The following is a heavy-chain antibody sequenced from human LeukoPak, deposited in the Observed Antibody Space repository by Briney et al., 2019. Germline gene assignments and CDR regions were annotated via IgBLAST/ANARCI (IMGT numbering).Heavy chain of an antibody. D-gene: IGHD6-13*01. V-gene: IGHV4-34*01. CDR2: INHSGST. CDR1: GFTFSSYW. J-gene: IGHJ4*02. CDR3: ARNLIPEQLVLNF. Sequence: GSLRLSCVASGFTFSSYWMGWVRQPPGKGLEWIGEINHSGSTNYNPSLKSRVTISVDTSKNQFSLNLRSVTPEDTAVYYCARNLIPEQLVLNFWGQGTLVTVSS.